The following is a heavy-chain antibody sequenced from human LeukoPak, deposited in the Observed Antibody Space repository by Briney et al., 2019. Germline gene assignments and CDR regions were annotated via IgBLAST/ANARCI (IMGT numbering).Heavy chain of an antibody. D-gene: IGHD3-22*01. CDR2: ISAYNGNT. CDR3: ARQTYYYDSSGSGPFDP. J-gene: IGHJ5*02. V-gene: IGHV1-18*01. Sequence: ASVKVSCKASGYTFTSYGISWVRQAPGQGLEWMGWISAYNGNTSYAQKLQGRVTMTTDTSTSTAYMELRSLRSDDTAVYYCARQTYYYDSSGSGPFDPWGQGTLVTVSS. CDR1: GYTFTSYG.